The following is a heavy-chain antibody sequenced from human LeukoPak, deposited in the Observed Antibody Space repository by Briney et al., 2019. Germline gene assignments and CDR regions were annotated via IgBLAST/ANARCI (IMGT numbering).Heavy chain of an antibody. Sequence: GGSLRLSCAASGFTFSDDYMTWIRQAPGKGLEWVSYISNSDGTTYYADFVRGRFTISRDNAKKSLYLQMNSLRVEDTAVYYCARENIVGGIKSAFGIWGQGTMVTVSS. V-gene: IGHV3-11*04. CDR3: ARENIVGGIKSAFGI. J-gene: IGHJ3*02. CDR2: ISNSDGTT. CDR1: GFTFSDDY. D-gene: IGHD1-26*01.